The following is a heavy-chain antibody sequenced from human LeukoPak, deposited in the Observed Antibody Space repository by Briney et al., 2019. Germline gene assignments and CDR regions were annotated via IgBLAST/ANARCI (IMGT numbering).Heavy chain of an antibody. CDR2: IWYDGSNK. V-gene: IGHV3-33*01. Sequence: PGGSLRLSCAASGFTFSSYGMHWVRQAPGKGLEWVAVIWYDGSNKYYADSVKGRFTISRDNSKNTLYLQMNSLRAEDTAVYYCARVANFGNDAFDIWGQGTMVTVSS. D-gene: IGHD3-10*01. CDR1: GFTFSSYG. J-gene: IGHJ3*02. CDR3: ARVANFGNDAFDI.